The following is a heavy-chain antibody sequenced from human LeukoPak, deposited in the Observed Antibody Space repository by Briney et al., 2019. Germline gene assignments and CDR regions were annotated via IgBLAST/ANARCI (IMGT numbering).Heavy chain of an antibody. Sequence: ASVKVSCKASGYTFTGYYMHWVRQAPGQGLEWMGWINPSSGGTNYAQKFQGRVTMTRDTSISTAYMELSRLRSDDTAVYYCARLRRYNWNDGYWGQGTLVTVSS. CDR3: ARLRRYNWNDGY. J-gene: IGHJ4*02. D-gene: IGHD1-20*01. CDR1: GYTFTGYY. CDR2: INPSSGGT. V-gene: IGHV1-2*02.